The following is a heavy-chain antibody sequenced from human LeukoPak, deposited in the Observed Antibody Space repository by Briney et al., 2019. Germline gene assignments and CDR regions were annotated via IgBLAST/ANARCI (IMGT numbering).Heavy chain of an antibody. J-gene: IGHJ4*02. CDR2: IYSGGST. CDR3: ARALTAAGNHFDY. D-gene: IGHD6-13*01. V-gene: IGHV3-53*05. Sequence: GGSLRLSCAASGFTVSSNYMSWVRQAPGKGLEWVSVIYSGGSTYYADSVKGRFTISRDNSKNTLYLQMNSLRAEDTAVYYCARALTAAGNHFDYWGQGTLVTVSS. CDR1: GFTVSSNY.